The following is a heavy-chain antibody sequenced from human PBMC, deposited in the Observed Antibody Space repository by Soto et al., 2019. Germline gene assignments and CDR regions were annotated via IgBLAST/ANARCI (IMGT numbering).Heavy chain of an antibody. CDR2: ISSSSSYI. J-gene: IGHJ4*02. D-gene: IGHD2-2*01. CDR1: GFTFSSYS. V-gene: IGHV3-21*01. CDR3: ARDREYCSSTSCYYSSGDY. Sequence: GGSLRLSCAASGFTFSSYSMNWVRQAPGKGLEWVSSISSSSSYIYYADSVKGRFTISRDNAKNSLYLQMNSLRAEDTAVYYCARDREYCSSTSCYYSSGDYWGQGTLVTVSS.